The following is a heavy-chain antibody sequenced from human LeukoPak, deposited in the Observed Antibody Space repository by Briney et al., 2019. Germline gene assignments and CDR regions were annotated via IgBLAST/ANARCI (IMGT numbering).Heavy chain of an antibody. V-gene: IGHV4-39*07. J-gene: IGHJ4*02. Sequence: PSETLSLTCTVSGGSISSSSYYWGWIRQPPGKGLEWIGSIYYSGSTYYNPSLKSRVTISVDTSKNQFSLKLSSVTAADTAVYYCAREAMQQLVHLSAFDYWGQGTLVTVSS. CDR2: IYYSGST. D-gene: IGHD6-13*01. CDR1: GGSISSSSYY. CDR3: AREAMQQLVHLSAFDY.